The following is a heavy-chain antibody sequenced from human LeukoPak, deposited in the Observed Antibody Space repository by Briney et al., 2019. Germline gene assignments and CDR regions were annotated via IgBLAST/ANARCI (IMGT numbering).Heavy chain of an antibody. V-gene: IGHV3-23*01. J-gene: IGHJ4*02. CDR2: ISGSGGST. CDR3: AKQLGYCSDGSCYFPY. Sequence: GGSLRLSCAASGFTFSTYAMSWVRQAPGKGLEWVSTISGSGGSTYYADSVQGRFTISRDNSKSTLCLQMNSLRAEDTAVYYCAKQLGYCSDGSCYFPYWGQGTLVTVSS. D-gene: IGHD2-15*01. CDR1: GFTFSTYA.